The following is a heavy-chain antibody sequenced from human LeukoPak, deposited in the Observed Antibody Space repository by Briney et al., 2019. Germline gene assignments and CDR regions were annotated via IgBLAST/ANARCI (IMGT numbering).Heavy chain of an antibody. J-gene: IGHJ4*02. CDR1: GGPLSSHY. CDR2: IYYRGST. D-gene: IGHD1-26*01. Sequence: SETLSLTCTVSGGPLSSHYWSWTRHPPGKGLEWIGYIYYRGSTKYNPSLKSRITISAHTPKNQFSLELSSVTAADTAVYYCASGSHYFDYWGQGTLVTVSS. V-gene: IGHV4-59*11. CDR3: ASGSHYFDY.